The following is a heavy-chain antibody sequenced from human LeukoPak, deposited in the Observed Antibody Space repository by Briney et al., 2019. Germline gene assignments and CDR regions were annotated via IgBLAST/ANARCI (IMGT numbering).Heavy chain of an antibody. CDR1: GGTFSSYA. CDR3: ATGGGDLSGDY. CDR2: IIPILGIA. J-gene: IGHJ4*02. D-gene: IGHD2-21*02. Sequence: GSSVKVSCKASGGTFSSYAISWVRQAPGQGLEWMGRIIPILGIANYAQKFQGRVTITADKSTSTAYMELSSLRSEDTAVYYCATGGGDLSGDYWGQGTLVTVSS. V-gene: IGHV1-69*04.